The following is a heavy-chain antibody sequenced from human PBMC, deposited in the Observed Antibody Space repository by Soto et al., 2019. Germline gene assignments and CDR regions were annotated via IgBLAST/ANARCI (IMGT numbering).Heavy chain of an antibody. CDR2: ISYDGSNK. CDR3: AKDLLGPGRAYGMDV. D-gene: IGHD7-27*01. CDR1: GFTFSSYG. J-gene: IGHJ6*02. V-gene: IGHV3-30*18. Sequence: QVQLVESGGGVVQPGRSLRLSCAASGFTFSSYGMHWVRQAPGKGLEWVAVISYDGSNKYYADSVKGRFTISRDNSKNTLYRQMNSLRAEETAVYYCAKDLLGPGRAYGMDVWGQGTTVTVSS.